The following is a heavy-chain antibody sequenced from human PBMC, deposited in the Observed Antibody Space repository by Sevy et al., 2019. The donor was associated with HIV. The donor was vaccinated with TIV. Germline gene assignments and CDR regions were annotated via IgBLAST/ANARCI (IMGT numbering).Heavy chain of an antibody. D-gene: IGHD4-17*01. CDR3: ARRTYGDYEGYYDY. V-gene: IGHV4-39*01. Sequence: SETLSLTCTVSGGSISSSSYYWDWIRQPPGKGLEWIGTIYYSGNTYYNPSLKSRVTISVDTSRNQFSLRLSSATAADTAVYYCARRTYGDYEGYYDYWGQGTLVTVSS. CDR1: GGSISSSSYY. J-gene: IGHJ4*02. CDR2: IYYSGNT.